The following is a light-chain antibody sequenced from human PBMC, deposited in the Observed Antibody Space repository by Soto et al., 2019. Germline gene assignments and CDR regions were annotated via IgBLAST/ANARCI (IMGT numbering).Light chain of an antibody. CDR1: ESVGSN. J-gene: IGKJ1*01. Sequence: DTVMTQSPATLSVSPGETATLSCRASESVGSNLARYQQKPGQAPRLLIYGASTRATGIPARLSGSGSGTEFTLTISSLQSEDSAVYYCQQYDNWPPWTFGQGTKVEI. CDR2: GAS. V-gene: IGKV3-15*01. CDR3: QQYDNWPPWT.